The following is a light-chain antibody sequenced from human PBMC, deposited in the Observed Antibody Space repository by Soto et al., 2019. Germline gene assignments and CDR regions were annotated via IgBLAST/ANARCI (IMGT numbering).Light chain of an antibody. CDR3: SSYTTSSTRV. CDR2: EVT. Sequence: QSALTQPASVSWSPGQSIAISCTGSSSDVCIYNYVSWYQQHPGKVPKLIIYEVTNRPSGVSNRFSGSKSGNTASLTISGLQAEDEADYYCSSYTTSSTRVFGTGTKVTVL. CDR1: SSDVCIYNY. V-gene: IGLV2-14*01. J-gene: IGLJ1*01.